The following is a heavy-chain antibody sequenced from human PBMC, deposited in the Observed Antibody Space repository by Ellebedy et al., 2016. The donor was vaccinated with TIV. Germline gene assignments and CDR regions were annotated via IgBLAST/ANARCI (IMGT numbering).Heavy chain of an antibody. CDR1: GYTFTSYY. V-gene: IGHV1-46*01. CDR3: ARGYPAPYYGMDV. D-gene: IGHD1-26*01. CDR2: INPSGGST. J-gene: IGHJ6*02. Sequence: AASVKVSCKASGYTFTSYYMHWVRQAPGQGLEWMGIINPSGGSTSYAQKFQGRVTITRNTSISTAYMELSSLRSEDTAVYYCARGYPAPYYGMDVWGQGTTVTVSS.